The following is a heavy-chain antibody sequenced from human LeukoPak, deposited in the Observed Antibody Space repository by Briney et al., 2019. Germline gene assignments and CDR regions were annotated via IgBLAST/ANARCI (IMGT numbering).Heavy chain of an antibody. D-gene: IGHD6-25*01. V-gene: IGHV3-23*01. CDR2: ISGSGGST. Sequence: GGSLRLSCAASGFTFSSYAMSWVRQAPGKGLEWVSAISGSGGSTYYADSVKGRFTISRDNSKNTLYLQMNSLRAEDTAVYYCAKVSQRRRTENWFNPWGQATHVSHSS. CDR3: AKVSQRRRTENWFNP. J-gene: IGHJ5*02. CDR1: GFTFSSYA.